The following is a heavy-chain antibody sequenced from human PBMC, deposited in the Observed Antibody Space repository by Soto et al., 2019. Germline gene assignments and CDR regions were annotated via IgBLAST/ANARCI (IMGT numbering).Heavy chain of an antibody. J-gene: IGHJ4*02. Sequence: SVKVSCKASGGTFSSYAISWVRQAPGQGLEWMGGIIPIFGTANYAQKFQGRVTITADESTSTAYMELSSLRSEDTAVYYCARDREYYDSSGYRRDYYFDYWGQGTLVTVSS. CDR2: IIPIFGTA. CDR3: ARDREYYDSSGYRRDYYFDY. CDR1: GGTFSSYA. D-gene: IGHD3-22*01. V-gene: IGHV1-69*13.